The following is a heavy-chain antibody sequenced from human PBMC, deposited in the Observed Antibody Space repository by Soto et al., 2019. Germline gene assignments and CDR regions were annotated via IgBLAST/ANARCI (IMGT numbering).Heavy chain of an antibody. CDR1: GFTFRKYV. CDR3: AKDQGFLEWIPQGGLDV. Sequence: EVQLLESGGGLAQPGGSLRLSCEVSGFTFRKYVMTWVRQAPGKGLEWVSSLSSTGGSTYYADSVKGRFTVSRDNSKNTRFLQMNSLRAEYTAIYYWAKDQGFLEWIPQGGLDVWGPGTTVAVSS. J-gene: IGHJ6*02. CDR2: LSSTGGST. D-gene: IGHD3-3*01. V-gene: IGHV3-23*01.